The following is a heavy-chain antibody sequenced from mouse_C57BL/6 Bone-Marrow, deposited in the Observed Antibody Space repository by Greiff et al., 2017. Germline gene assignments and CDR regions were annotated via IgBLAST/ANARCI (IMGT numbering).Heavy chain of an antibody. CDR2: ISSGSSTI. Sequence: EVQLVESGGGLVKPGGSLKLSCAASGFTFSDYGMHWVRQAPEKGLEWVAYISSGSSTIYYADTVKGRFTISRDNAKNTLFLQMTSLRSEDTAMYYCAVYYYGSSDWYFDVWGTGTTVTVSS. J-gene: IGHJ1*03. D-gene: IGHD1-1*01. CDR3: AVYYYGSSDWYFDV. CDR1: GFTFSDYG. V-gene: IGHV5-17*01.